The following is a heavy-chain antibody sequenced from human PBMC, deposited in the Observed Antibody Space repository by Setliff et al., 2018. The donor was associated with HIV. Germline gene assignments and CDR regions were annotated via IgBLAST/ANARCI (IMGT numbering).Heavy chain of an antibody. Sequence: GGSLRLSCAGSGFTFSDAWITWVRQAPGKGLEWLGRIKSKIDGETTDYAAPVKGRFTISRDDPKNTVYLHMNSLKTEDTAVYYCIWSGSSGLYYFDHWGQGTLVTVSS. CDR1: GFTFSDAW. V-gene: IGHV3-15*01. D-gene: IGHD3-22*01. CDR2: IKSKIDGETT. J-gene: IGHJ4*02. CDR3: IWSGSSGLYYFDH.